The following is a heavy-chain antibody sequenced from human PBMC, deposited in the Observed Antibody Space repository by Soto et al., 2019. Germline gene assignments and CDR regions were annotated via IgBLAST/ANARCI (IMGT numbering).Heavy chain of an antibody. V-gene: IGHV3-23*01. CDR1: GFTFSSYA. CDR2: ISGSGGST. J-gene: IGHJ6*02. D-gene: IGHD6-19*01. Sequence: GGSLRLSCAASGFTFSSYAMSWVRQAPGKGLEWVSAISGSGGSTYYADSVKGRFTISRDNSKNTLYLQMNSLRAEDTAVYYCAKDDIDKALQWLVEDYYYYYGMDVWGQGTTVTVSS. CDR3: AKDDIDKALQWLVEDYYYYYGMDV.